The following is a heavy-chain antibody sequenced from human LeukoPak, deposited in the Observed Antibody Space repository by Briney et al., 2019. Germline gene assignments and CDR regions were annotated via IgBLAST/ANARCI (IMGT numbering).Heavy chain of an antibody. CDR3: ARDPSVATIPDAFDI. CDR1: GGSISSSNW. J-gene: IGHJ3*02. Sequence: SETLSLTCAVSGGSISSSNWWSWVRPPPGKGLEWIGEIYHSGSTKYNPSLKSRVTISVDKSKNQFSLKVSSATAADTAVYYCARDPSVATIPDAFDIWGQGTMVTVSS. CDR2: IYHSGST. D-gene: IGHD5-12*01. V-gene: IGHV4-4*02.